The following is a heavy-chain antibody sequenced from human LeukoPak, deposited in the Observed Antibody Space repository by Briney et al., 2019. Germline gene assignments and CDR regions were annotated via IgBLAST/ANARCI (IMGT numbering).Heavy chain of an antibody. D-gene: IGHD6-13*01. V-gene: IGHV1-2*06. CDR3: ARSGSGSSWFGGTLWAFDI. Sequence: ASVKVSCKTSGYTFTGYHIHWVRQAPGQGLEWMGRIIPKSGDANYAQQFQGRIIMTRDTSSSTVYMGVIRLKSDDTAVYYCARSGSGSSWFGGTLWAFDIWGQGTMVTVSS. J-gene: IGHJ3*02. CDR1: GYTFTGYH. CDR2: IIPKSGDA.